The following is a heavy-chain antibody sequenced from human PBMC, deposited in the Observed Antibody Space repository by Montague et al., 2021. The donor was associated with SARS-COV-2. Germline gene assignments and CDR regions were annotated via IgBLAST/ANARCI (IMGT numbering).Heavy chain of an antibody. Sequence: SETLSLTCTVSGGSISSSSYYWGWIRQPPGKGLEWIGCIYYSRSTYSNPSLKVRGTISVATSKNWFSLKLSSVTAADTAVYYCARHGLAGITIFAVVTPRGGFDIWGQGTMVTVSS. D-gene: IGHD3-3*01. J-gene: IGHJ3*02. CDR2: IYYSRST. CDR3: ARHGLAGITIFAVVTPRGGFDI. V-gene: IGHV4-39*01. CDR1: GGSISSSSYY.